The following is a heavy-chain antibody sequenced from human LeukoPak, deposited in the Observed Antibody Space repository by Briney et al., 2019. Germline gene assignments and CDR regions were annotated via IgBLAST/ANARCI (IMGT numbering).Heavy chain of an antibody. J-gene: IGHJ3*02. CDR2: IHEDGSDK. Sequence: GGSLRLSCVASGLPIGDFAMHWVRQAPGKGLEWVANIHEDGSDKYYADSVKGRFTVSRDNAKNSLYLQMNSLRAEDTAVYYCARILRLHTPRAFDIWGQGTMVTVSS. CDR3: ARILRLHTPRAFDI. CDR1: GLPIGDFA. V-gene: IGHV3-7*05. D-gene: IGHD5-24*01.